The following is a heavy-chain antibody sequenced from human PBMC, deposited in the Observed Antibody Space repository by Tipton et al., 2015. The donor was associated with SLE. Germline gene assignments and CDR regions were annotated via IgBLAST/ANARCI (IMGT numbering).Heavy chain of an antibody. J-gene: IGHJ4*02. V-gene: IGHV3-30*04. Sequence: SLRLSCAASGFTFSSYAMHWVRQAPGKGLEWVAVISDDGSSKYYADSVKGRFTISRDNSKNTLYLQMNSLRAEDTAVYYCATEGLRFLDGFDCWGQGTLVTVSS. CDR1: GFTFSSYA. CDR2: ISDDGSSK. CDR3: ATEGLRFLDGFDC. D-gene: IGHD3-3*01.